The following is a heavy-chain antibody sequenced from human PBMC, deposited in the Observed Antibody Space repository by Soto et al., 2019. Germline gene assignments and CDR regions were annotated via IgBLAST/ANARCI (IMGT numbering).Heavy chain of an antibody. J-gene: IGHJ4*02. D-gene: IGHD6-19*01. CDR1: GFSFSTYG. V-gene: IGHV3-30*18. CDR2: ISYDGNNK. Sequence: GSLRLSCAASGFSFSTYGMHWVRQAPGKGLEWVAVISYDGNNKYYADSVKGRFTISRDTSKNTLYLQMNSLRVEDTSVYYCAKGIQYSSGWADYWGQGTLVTVSS. CDR3: AKGIQYSSGWADY.